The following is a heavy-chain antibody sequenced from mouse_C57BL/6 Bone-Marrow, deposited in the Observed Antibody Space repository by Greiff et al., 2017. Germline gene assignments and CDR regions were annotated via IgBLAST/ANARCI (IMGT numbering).Heavy chain of an antibody. CDR1: GFTFSSYA. J-gene: IGHJ3*01. CDR3: TRAYDGYFFAY. Sequence: EVMLVESGEGLVKPGGSLKLSCAASGFTFSSYAMSWVRQTPEKRLEWVAYISSGGDYIYYADTVKGRFTISRDNARNTLYLQMSSLKSEDTAMYYCTRAYDGYFFAYWGQGTLVTVSA. CDR2: ISSGGDYI. D-gene: IGHD2-3*01. V-gene: IGHV5-9-1*02.